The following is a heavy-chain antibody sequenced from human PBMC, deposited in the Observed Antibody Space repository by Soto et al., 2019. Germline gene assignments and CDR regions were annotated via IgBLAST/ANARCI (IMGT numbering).Heavy chain of an antibody. CDR1: GFSLSTSGVG. CDR2: IYWNDDK. D-gene: IGHD6-19*01. J-gene: IGHJ4*02. Sequence: SGPTLVKPTQTLTLTCTFSGFSLSTSGVGVGWIRQPPGKALEWLALIYWNDDKRYSPSLKSRLTITKDTSKNQVVLTMTNMDPVDTATYYCAHISGSGWGKATDYWGQGTLVTVSS. V-gene: IGHV2-5*01. CDR3: AHISGSGWGKATDY.